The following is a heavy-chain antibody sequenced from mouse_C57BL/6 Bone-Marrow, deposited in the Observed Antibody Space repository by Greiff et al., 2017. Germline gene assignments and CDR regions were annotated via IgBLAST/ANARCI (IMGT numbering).Heavy chain of an antibody. J-gene: IGHJ1*03. CDR3: ARKHGWYFDV. Sequence: VKLQESGAELARPGASVKLSCKASGYTFTSYGISWVKQRTGQGLEWIGEIYPRSGNPYYNEKFKGKATLTADKSSSTAYMELRSLTSEDSAVYFCARKHGWYFDVWGTGTTVTVSS. V-gene: IGHV1-81*01. CDR1: GYTFTSYG. CDR2: IYPRSGNP.